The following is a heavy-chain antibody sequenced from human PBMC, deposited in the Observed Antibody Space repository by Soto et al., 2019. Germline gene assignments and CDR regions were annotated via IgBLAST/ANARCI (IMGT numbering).Heavy chain of an antibody. CDR3: AKDLTTVNTGLLDY. CDR1: GFTFSSYG. CDR2: ISYDGSNK. J-gene: IGHJ4*02. Sequence: QVQLVESGGGVVQPGRSLRLSCAASGFTFSSYGMHWVRQAPGKGLEWVAVISYDGSNKYYADSVKGRFTISRDNSKNTLYLQMNSLRAEDTAVYYCAKDLTTVNTGLLDYWGQGTLVTVSS. V-gene: IGHV3-30*18. D-gene: IGHD4-17*01.